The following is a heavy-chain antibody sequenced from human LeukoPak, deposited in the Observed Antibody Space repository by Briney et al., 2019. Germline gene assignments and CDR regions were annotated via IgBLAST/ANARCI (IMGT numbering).Heavy chain of an antibody. V-gene: IGHV3-30*02. CDR2: IRYDGSNK. Sequence: GGSLRLSCAASGFTFSSYGMHWVRQAPGKGLEWVAFIRYDGSNKYYADSVKGRFTISRDNSKNTLYLQMNSLRTEDTAVYYCAKDWGYSESSGYYSQNAFDIWGQGTMVTVSS. J-gene: IGHJ3*02. D-gene: IGHD3-22*01. CDR3: AKDWGYSESSGYYSQNAFDI. CDR1: GFTFSSYG.